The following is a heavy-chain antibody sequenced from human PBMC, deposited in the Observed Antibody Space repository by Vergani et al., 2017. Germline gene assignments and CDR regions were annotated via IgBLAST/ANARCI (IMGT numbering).Heavy chain of an antibody. D-gene: IGHD1-1*01. CDR3: AKNPGISTTRHYYAMDV. V-gene: IGHV3-11*04. Sequence: QVQLVESGGGVVQPGRSLRLSCAASGFKFSDHNMSWIRQAPGKGLEWVSHISPGASTVSYTDSVTGRFTVSRDNDNNSLTLDMTTLRVEDTAVYYCAKNPGISTTRHYYAMDVWGQGTTVTVSS. CDR2: ISPGASTV. CDR1: GFKFSDHN. J-gene: IGHJ6*02.